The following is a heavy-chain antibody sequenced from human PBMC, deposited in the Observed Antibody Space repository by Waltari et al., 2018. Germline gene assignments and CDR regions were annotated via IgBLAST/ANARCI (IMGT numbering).Heavy chain of an antibody. CDR3: ARIITSTKGYYFDY. CDR1: VGSIRISTYY. D-gene: IGHD3-10*01. Sequence: QLQLQESGPGLVKPSETLSLTCTVSVGSIRISTYYWGGTRQPPGKGLEWIGNIYYSGSTYYHPSLKTRVTVSVDTSKNQFSLKLSSVTAADTAVYYCARIITSTKGYYFDYWGQGTLVTVSS. J-gene: IGHJ4*02. V-gene: IGHV4-39*01. CDR2: IYYSGST.